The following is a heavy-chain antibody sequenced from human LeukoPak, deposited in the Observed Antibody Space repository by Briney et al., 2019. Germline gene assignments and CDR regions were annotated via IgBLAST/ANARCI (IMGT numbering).Heavy chain of an antibody. CDR1: GGSFSGYY. D-gene: IGHD6-19*01. J-gene: IGHJ4*02. CDR2: IYYSGST. CDR3: ARDREVAGPREVGY. V-gene: IGHV4-30-4*08. Sequence: SETLSLTCAVYGGSFSGYYWSWIRQPPGKGLEWIGYIYYSGSTYYNPSLKSRVTISVDTSKNQFSLKLSSVTAADTAVYYCARDREVAGPREVGYWGQGTLVTVSS.